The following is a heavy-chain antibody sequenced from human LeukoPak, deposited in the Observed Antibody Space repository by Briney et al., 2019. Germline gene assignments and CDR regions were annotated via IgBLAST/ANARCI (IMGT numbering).Heavy chain of an antibody. CDR3: AKDRGIISDY. Sequence: GGSLRLSCAASGFIVNTNYMTWVRQAPGRGLEWVSGISPGGGPEYYADSVKGRFTISRDDSKNTMHLQINNLRAEDTAIYYCAKDRGIISDYWGQGTLVTVSS. CDR1: GFIVNTNY. J-gene: IGHJ4*02. D-gene: IGHD3-10*01. V-gene: IGHV3-53*01. CDR2: ISPGGGPE.